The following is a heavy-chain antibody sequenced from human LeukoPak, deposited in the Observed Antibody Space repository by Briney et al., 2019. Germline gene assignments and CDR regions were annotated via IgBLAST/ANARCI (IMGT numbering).Heavy chain of an antibody. Sequence: GASVKVSCKASGYTFTSYGISWVRQAPGQGLEWMGWISAYNGNTNYAQKLQGRVTMTTDTSTSTAYMELRSLRSDDTAVYYCASDRLDVWFGELSDAFDIWGQGTMVTVSS. D-gene: IGHD3-10*01. V-gene: IGHV1-18*01. J-gene: IGHJ3*02. CDR3: ASDRLDVWFGELSDAFDI. CDR2: ISAYNGNT. CDR1: GYTFTSYG.